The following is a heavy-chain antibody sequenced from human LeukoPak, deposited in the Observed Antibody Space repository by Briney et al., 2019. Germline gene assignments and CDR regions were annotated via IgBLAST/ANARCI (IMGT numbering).Heavy chain of an antibody. CDR2: IKPDGSEK. CDR3: ARGRWFDP. J-gene: IGHJ5*02. Sequence: GGSLRLSCAASGFTFSTYWMNWVRQAPGKGLEWAANIKPDGSEKYYVDSVKGRFTISRDNAKNSLYLQMNSLRVEDTAVFYCARGRWFDPWGQGTLVTVSS. CDR1: GFTFSTYW. V-gene: IGHV3-7*01.